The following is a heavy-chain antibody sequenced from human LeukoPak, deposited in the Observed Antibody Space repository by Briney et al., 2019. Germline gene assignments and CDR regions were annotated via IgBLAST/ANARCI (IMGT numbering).Heavy chain of an antibody. J-gene: IGHJ3*02. Sequence: GGSLRLSCAASGFTFSGYAMSWVRQAPGKGLEWVSAISGSGRSTYYADSVKGRFTIYRDNSKNTLYLEMNSLTVEDTAVYYCAKVPYSSGFNGDAFDIWGQGTMVTVSS. D-gene: IGHD6-19*01. V-gene: IGHV3-23*01. CDR2: ISGSGRST. CDR3: AKVPYSSGFNGDAFDI. CDR1: GFTFSGYA.